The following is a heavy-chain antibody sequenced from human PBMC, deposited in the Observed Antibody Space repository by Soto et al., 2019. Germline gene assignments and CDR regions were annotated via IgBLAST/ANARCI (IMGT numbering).Heavy chain of an antibody. CDR2: IYYSGNT. V-gene: IGHV4-39*01. CDR1: GGSISSSIYY. D-gene: IGHD3-10*01. CDR3: ARHPPEMSMVRGVMVYFDY. Sequence: SETLSLTCTVSGGSISSSIYYWGWIRQPPGKGLEWIGSIYYSGNTYYNPSLKSRVTISVDTSKNQFSLKLSSVTAADTAVYYCARHPPEMSMVRGVMVYFDYWGQGTLVTVSS. J-gene: IGHJ4*02.